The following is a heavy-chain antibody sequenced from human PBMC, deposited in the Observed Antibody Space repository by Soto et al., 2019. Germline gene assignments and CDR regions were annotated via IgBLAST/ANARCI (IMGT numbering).Heavy chain of an antibody. CDR2: IYHSVST. V-gene: IGHV4-30-2*01. CDR3: ARVPDY. Sequence: QLQLLESGSGLVKPSQTLSLTCVVSGGSISSGGYSWGWIRQPPGKGLEWIGYIYHSVSTYYNPSLKSRVTISVDRSKNQFSLRLSSVTAADTAVYFCARVPDYWGQRTLVTVSS. CDR1: GGSISSGGYS. J-gene: IGHJ4*02.